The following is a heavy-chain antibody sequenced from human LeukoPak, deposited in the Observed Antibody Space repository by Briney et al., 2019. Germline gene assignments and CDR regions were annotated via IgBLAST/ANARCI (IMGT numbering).Heavy chain of an antibody. J-gene: IGHJ1*01. CDR3: TSWGDTTAEYFQR. Sequence: GGSLRLSCVVSGFTFNRCWMNWVRQAPGKGLEWVAHINPDGRDTYYVDSVKGRFTTSRGNAQNSMYLQMNSLRVEDTAVYYCTSWGDTTAEYFQRWGQGTLVTVSS. CDR2: INPDGRDT. V-gene: IGHV3-7*01. CDR1: GFTFNRCW. D-gene: IGHD2-21*02.